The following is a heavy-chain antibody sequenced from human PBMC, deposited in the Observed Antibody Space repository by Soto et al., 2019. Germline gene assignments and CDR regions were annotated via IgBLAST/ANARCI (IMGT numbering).Heavy chain of an antibody. J-gene: IGHJ4*02. CDR3: ARLLHDSSGYYYFDY. Sequence: QLQLQESGPGLVKPSETLSLTCTVSGGSISSSSYYWGWIRQPPGKGLEWIGSIYYSGSPYDNPSIKSRVRIPLDTSKNQFSLKLSSVTAADTAVYYCARLLHDSSGYYYFDYWGQGTLVTVSS. V-gene: IGHV4-39*01. D-gene: IGHD3-22*01. CDR2: IYYSGSP. CDR1: GGSISSSSYY.